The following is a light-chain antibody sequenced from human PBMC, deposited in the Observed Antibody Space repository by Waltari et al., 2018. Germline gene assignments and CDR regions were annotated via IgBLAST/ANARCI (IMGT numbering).Light chain of an antibody. Sequence: EIVLTQSPATLSLSPGERATPSCRASQSVSSYLGWYQQKPGQAPRLLIYDASNRATGIPARFSGSGSGTDFTLTISSLEFEDFAVYYCQQRANWPLTFGGGTKVEIK. J-gene: IGKJ4*01. CDR1: QSVSSY. V-gene: IGKV3-11*01. CDR2: DAS. CDR3: QQRANWPLT.